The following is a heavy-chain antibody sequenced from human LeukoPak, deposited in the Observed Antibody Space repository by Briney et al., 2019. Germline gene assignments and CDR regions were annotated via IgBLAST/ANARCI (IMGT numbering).Heavy chain of an antibody. CDR2: ISSSSSTI. CDR3: AKVPLIAAPKHFDY. J-gene: IGHJ4*02. Sequence: GGSLRLSCAASGFTFSSYSMNWVRQAPGKGLEWVSYISSSSSTIYYADSVKGRFTISRDNSKNTLYLQMNRLRAEGTAVYYCAKVPLIAAPKHFDYWGQGTLVTVSS. CDR1: GFTFSSYS. D-gene: IGHD6-13*01. V-gene: IGHV3-48*01.